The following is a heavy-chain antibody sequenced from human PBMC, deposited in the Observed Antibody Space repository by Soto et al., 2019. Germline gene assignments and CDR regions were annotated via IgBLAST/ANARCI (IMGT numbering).Heavy chain of an antibody. J-gene: IGHJ6*02. CDR1: GDSVSSNSAA. D-gene: IGHD1-20*01. CDR2: TYYRSKWYN. CDR3: ARAGITGTSTLEGMDV. Sequence: SGTLSHTSAISGDSVSSNSAAWKWIRQSPSRGLEWLGRTYYRSKWYNDYAVSVKSRITINPDTSKNQFSLQLNSVTPEDPAVYYCARAGITGTSTLEGMDVWGQGTTVTVSS. V-gene: IGHV6-1*01.